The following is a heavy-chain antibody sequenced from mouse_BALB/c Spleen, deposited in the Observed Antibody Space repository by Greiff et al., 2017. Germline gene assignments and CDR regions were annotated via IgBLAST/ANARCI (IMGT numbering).Heavy chain of an antibody. CDR2: INPDSSTI. V-gene: IGHV4-1*02. CDR1: GFDFSRYW. CDR3: ATFYGSSPAWFAY. Sequence: DVQLQESGGGLVQPGGSLKLSCAASGFDFSRYWMSWVRQAPGKGLEWIGEINPDSSTINYTPSLKDKFIISRDNAKNTLYLQMSKVRSEDTALYYCATFYGSSPAWFAYWGQGTLVTVSA. D-gene: IGHD1-1*01. J-gene: IGHJ3*01.